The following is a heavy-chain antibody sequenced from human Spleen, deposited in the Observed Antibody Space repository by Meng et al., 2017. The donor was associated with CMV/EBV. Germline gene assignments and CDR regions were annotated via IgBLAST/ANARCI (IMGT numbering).Heavy chain of an antibody. J-gene: IGHJ4*02. D-gene: IGHD6-6*01. Sequence: SETLSLTCTVSGGSISSYYWSWIRQPPGKGLEWIGYIYYSGSTNYNPSLKSRVTISVDTSKNQFSLKLSSVTAADTALYYCARVSVTSSSEFDYWGQGTLVTVSS. CDR3: ARVSVTSSSEFDY. CDR1: GGSISSYY. CDR2: IYYSGST. V-gene: IGHV4-59*01.